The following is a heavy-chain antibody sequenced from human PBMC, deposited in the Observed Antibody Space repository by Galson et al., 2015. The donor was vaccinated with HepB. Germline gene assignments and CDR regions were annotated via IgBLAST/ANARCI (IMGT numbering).Heavy chain of an antibody. D-gene: IGHD5-12*01. CDR3: ARAPPLYGGTPSPIDD. J-gene: IGHJ4*02. CDR2: IDPKSGAT. V-gene: IGHV1-2*02. Sequence: SVKVSCKASGYTFTGYKINWVRQAPGQGLEWMGWIDPKSGATYYAQKFQGRVTMTRGTSISTAYMQLTSLRSDDTALYYCARAPPLYGGTPSPIDDWGQGTLVTVSS. CDR1: GYTFTGYK.